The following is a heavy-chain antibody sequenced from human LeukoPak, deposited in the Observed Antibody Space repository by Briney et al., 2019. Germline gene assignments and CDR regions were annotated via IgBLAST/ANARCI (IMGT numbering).Heavy chain of an antibody. J-gene: IGHJ4*02. Sequence: GGSLRLSCAASGFTFSSYSMNWVRQAPGKGLEWVSSISSSSSYIYYADSVKGRFTISRDNAKNSLYLQMNSLRAEDTVVYYCARDEYSSSSTLNYFDYWGQGTLVTVSS. D-gene: IGHD6-6*01. CDR3: ARDEYSSSSTLNYFDY. CDR2: ISSSSSYI. CDR1: GFTFSSYS. V-gene: IGHV3-21*01.